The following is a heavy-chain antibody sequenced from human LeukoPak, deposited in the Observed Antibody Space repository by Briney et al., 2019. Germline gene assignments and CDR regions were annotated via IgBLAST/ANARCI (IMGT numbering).Heavy chain of an antibody. CDR3: ARDSSACEFDV. CDR1: GFTFSPYT. J-gene: IGHJ3*01. D-gene: IGHD6-6*01. Sequence: GGSLRLSCAASGFTFSPYTMHWFRQPPGKGLEWVSYINTGSTTIYYADSVKGRFTISRDNAKNSVYLHLNSLRAEDTAVYYCARDSSACEFDVWGQGTLVTVSS. V-gene: IGHV3-48*01. CDR2: INTGSTTI.